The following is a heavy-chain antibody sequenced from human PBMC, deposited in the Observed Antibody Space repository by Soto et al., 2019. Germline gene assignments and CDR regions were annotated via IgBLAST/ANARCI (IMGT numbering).Heavy chain of an antibody. D-gene: IGHD6-13*01. V-gene: IGHV1-69*13. J-gene: IGHJ4*02. CDR2: IIPIFGTA. CDR3: ARGRIAAAGTGDY. Sequence: ASVKVSCKASGYTFTSYGISWVRQAPGQGLEWMGGIIPIFGTANYAQKFQGRVTITADESTSTAYMELSSLRSEDTAVYYCARGRIAAAGTGDYWGQGTLVTVSS. CDR1: GYTFTSYG.